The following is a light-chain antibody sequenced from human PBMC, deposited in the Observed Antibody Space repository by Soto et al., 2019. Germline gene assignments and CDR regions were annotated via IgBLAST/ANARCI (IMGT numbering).Light chain of an antibody. CDR1: QSGSTL. V-gene: IGKV1-5*03. CDR3: QHYDSSSDP. CDR2: KAS. Sequence: EIRLTQSTVTLSVYPGERVTXTCRASQSGSTLLAWYQQKPGKAPKLLIYKASSLESGVPSRFSGSGSGSEFTLTISSLEPDDFAAYYCQHYDSSSDPFGEGTTVDI. J-gene: IGKJ1*01.